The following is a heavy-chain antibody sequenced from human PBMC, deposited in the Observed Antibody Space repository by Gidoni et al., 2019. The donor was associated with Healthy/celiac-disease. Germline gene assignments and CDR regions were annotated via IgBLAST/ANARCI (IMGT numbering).Heavy chain of an antibody. V-gene: IGHV3-23*01. CDR3: AKLAQGLQYYFDY. CDR2: ISGSGGST. J-gene: IGHJ4*02. CDR1: GFTFRRYA. Sequence: EVQLLESGGGLVQPGGSLRLSWSASGFTFRRYAMSWVRPAPGKGLEGVSAISGSGGSTYYADSVKGRFTISRDNSKNTLYLQRNSLRAEDTAVYYCAKLAQGLQYYFDYWGQGTLVTVSS.